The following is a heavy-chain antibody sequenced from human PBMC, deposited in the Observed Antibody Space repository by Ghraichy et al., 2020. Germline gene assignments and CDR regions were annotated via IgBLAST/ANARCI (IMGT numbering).Heavy chain of an antibody. D-gene: IGHD4-17*01. CDR3: ARGMYGDYGYFDY. CDR2: IYPNSGGT. J-gene: IGHJ4*02. V-gene: IGHV1-2*02. Sequence: ASVKVSCKASGYSFTAYSIHWVRQAPGQGLEWMGCIYPNSGGTNYAQKFQGRVTMTRDTSISTAYMELSRLRSDDTAVYYCARGMYGDYGYFDYWGQGTLVTVSS. CDR1: GYSFTAYS.